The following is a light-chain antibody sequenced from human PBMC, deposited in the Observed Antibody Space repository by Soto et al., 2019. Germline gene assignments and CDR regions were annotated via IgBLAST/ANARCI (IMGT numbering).Light chain of an antibody. CDR1: QSVSSNY. V-gene: IGKV3-20*01. J-gene: IGKJ4*01. CDR3: QQYGSSPLT. Sequence: EIVLTQSPGTLSLSPGERATLSCRASQSVSSNYLAWYQQKPGQAPRLLIYGASSRATGIPDRFSGSGSGTDFTLTISRLEPEDFALYHCQQYGSSPLTFGGGTKVEIK. CDR2: GAS.